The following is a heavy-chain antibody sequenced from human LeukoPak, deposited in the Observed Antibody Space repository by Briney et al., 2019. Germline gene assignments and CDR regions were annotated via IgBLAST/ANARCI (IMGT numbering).Heavy chain of an antibody. Sequence: PGGSLRLSCAASGFTFSSYGMSWVRQAPGKGLEWVSSISSSSSYIYYADSVKGRFTISRDNAKNSLYLQMNSLRAEDTAVYYCARDKSVGASLFDYWGQGTLVTVSS. D-gene: IGHD1-26*01. CDR3: ARDKSVGASLFDY. CDR2: ISSSSSYI. CDR1: GFTFSSYG. V-gene: IGHV3-21*01. J-gene: IGHJ4*02.